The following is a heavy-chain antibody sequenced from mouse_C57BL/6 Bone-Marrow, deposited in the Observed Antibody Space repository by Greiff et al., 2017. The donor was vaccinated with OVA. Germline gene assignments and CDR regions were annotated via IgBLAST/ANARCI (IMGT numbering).Heavy chain of an antibody. J-gene: IGHJ2*01. CDR3: ARADYYGSSLDY. CDR2: IYPGSGST. D-gene: IGHD1-1*01. V-gene: IGHV1-55*01. Sequence: VQLQQPGAELVKPGASVKMSCKASGYTFTSYWITWVKQRPGQGLEWIGDIYPGSGSTNYNEKFKSKATLTVDTSSSTAYMQLSSLTSEDSAVYYCARADYYGSSLDYWGQGTTLTLSS. CDR1: GYTFTSYW.